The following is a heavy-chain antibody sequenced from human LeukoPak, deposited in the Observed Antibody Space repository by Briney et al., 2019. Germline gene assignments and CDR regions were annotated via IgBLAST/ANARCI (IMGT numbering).Heavy chain of an antibody. CDR2: INTNTGNP. CDR1: GYTFTSYA. D-gene: IGHD3-10*01. CDR3: ARYQTGFYYNGMDV. Sequence: ASVKVSCKASGYTFTSYAMNWVRQAPGQGLEWMGWINTNTGNPTYAQGFTGRFVFSLDTSVSTAYLQISSLKAEDTAVYYCARYQTGFYYNGMDVWGQGTTVTVSS. V-gene: IGHV7-4-1*02. J-gene: IGHJ6*02.